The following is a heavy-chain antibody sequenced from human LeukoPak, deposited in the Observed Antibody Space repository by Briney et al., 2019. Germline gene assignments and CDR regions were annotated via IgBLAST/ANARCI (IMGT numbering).Heavy chain of an antibody. J-gene: IGHJ4*02. V-gene: IGHV4-59*01. D-gene: IGHD6-13*01. Sequence: SETLSLTCSVSGGTIYNYYWSGIRQSPGKGLEWIGYIYLSGSTNYNPSLKSRVTISVDSTKNQFSLKLNSVTAAATAVYYCARVYSAVAAALDYWGQGTLVTVSS. CDR2: IYLSGST. CDR1: GGTIYNYY. CDR3: ARVYSAVAAALDY.